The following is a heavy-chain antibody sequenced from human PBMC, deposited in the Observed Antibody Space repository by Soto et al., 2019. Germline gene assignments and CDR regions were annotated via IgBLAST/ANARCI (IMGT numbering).Heavy chain of an antibody. CDR2: IYYSGGT. CDR1: GGSISSYD. D-gene: IGHD6-19*01. J-gene: IGHJ5*02. Sequence: SETLSLTCSVSGGSISSYDWSWIRQPPGKGLEWIGYIYYSGGTNYNPSLKSRVTISVDTSKNQFSLKLSSVTAADTAVYYCARQSAAYQGYSSGWPNWFDPWGQGTLVTVSS. CDR3: ARQSAAYQGYSSGWPNWFDP. V-gene: IGHV4-59*01.